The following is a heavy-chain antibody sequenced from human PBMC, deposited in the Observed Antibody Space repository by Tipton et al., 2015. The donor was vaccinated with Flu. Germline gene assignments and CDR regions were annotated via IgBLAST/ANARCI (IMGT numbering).Heavy chain of an antibody. J-gene: IGHJ4*02. CDR3: ARDPYGDYLLDY. D-gene: IGHD4-17*01. Sequence: TLSLTCTVSDGSINTYYWSWLRQPPGKGLEWIGYIHYTGSTKYNPSLESRVTISIDTSENQFSLKLISVTAADTAVYYCARDPYGDYLLDYWGQGTLVTVSS. CDR2: IHYTGST. CDR1: DGSINTYY. V-gene: IGHV4-59*01.